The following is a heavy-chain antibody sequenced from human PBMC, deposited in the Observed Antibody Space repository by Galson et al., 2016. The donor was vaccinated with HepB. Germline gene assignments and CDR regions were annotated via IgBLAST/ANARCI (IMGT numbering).Heavy chain of an antibody. D-gene: IGHD3-3*01. V-gene: IGHV1-18*04. Sequence: SVKVSCKVSGYTFRSYGISWVRQAPGQGLQWMGWVSGYNGSTNYAQKFQGRVTMTTDTSTNTAYMELRGLRFDDTAVYYCARISPLTIFGVVPYYYYYYMDVWGKGTTVTVSS. J-gene: IGHJ6*03. CDR3: ARISPLTIFGVVPYYYYYYMDV. CDR2: VSGYNGST. CDR1: GYTFRSYG.